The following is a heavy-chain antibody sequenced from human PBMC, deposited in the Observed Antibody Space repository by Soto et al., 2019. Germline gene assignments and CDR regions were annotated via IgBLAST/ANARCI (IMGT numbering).Heavy chain of an antibody. CDR1: GGSISSASYY. CDR2: THYRGST. V-gene: IGHV4-39*01. Sequence: SEILSLTCTVSGGSISSASYYWGWVRQPPGKGLEWIGSTHYRGSTYYNPSLYSRITTSVDTSKNQFSLKLSSVTAADTAVYYCVRHPAGGGTNWPNYYFDYWGQGTLVTVPQ. CDR3: VRHPAGGGTNWPNYYFDY. J-gene: IGHJ4*02. D-gene: IGHD1-1*01.